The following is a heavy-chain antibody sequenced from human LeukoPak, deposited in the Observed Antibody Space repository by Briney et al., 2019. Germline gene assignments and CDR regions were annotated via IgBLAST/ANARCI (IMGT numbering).Heavy chain of an antibody. CDR1: GGTFSSYA. D-gene: IGHD4-11*01. V-gene: IGHV1-69*04. CDR3: ARGRPDYSNYEGTFDY. J-gene: IGHJ4*02. Sequence: ASVKVSCKASGGTFSSYAISWVRQAPGQGLEWMGRIIPILGIANYAQKFQGRVTITADKSTSTAYMELSSLRSEDTAVYYCARGRPDYSNYEGTFDYWGQGTLVTVSS. CDR2: IIPILGIA.